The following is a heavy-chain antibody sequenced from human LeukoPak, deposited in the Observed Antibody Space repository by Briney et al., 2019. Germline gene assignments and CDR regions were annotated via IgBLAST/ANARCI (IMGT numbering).Heavy chain of an antibody. D-gene: IGHD5-18*01. V-gene: IGHV3-74*01. Sequence: GGSLRLSCAASAFTLSRYWMHWVRQAPGKGLVWVSRINSDGSSTSYADSVKGRFIISRDNAKNSLYLQMNSLRAEDTAVYYCARDLQLAFVYWGQGTLVTVSS. CDR2: INSDGSST. CDR1: AFTLSRYW. J-gene: IGHJ4*02. CDR3: ARDLQLAFVY.